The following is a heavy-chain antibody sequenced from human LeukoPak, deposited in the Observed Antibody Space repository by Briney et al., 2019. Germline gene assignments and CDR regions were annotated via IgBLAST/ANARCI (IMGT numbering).Heavy chain of an antibody. CDR3: ARGNDARRYFDLFDY. CDR1: GGSFSGYY. D-gene: IGHD3-9*01. J-gene: IGHJ4*02. Sequence: PSETLSLTCAVYGGSFSGYYWSWIRQPPGKGLEWIGEINHSGSTNYNPSLKSRVTISVDTSKNQFSLKLSSVTAADTAVYYCARGNDARRYFDLFDYWGQGTLVTVSS. CDR2: INHSGST. V-gene: IGHV4-34*01.